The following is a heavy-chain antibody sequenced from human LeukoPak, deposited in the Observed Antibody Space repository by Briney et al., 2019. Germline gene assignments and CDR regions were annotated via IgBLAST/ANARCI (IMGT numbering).Heavy chain of an antibody. CDR3: AREVSDWRYFDY. V-gene: IGHV3-33*01. D-gene: IGHD3/OR15-3a*01. Sequence: GGSLRLSCAASGFTFSSYGMHWVRQAPGKGLEWVAVIRYDRSNKYYADSVKGRFTISRDNSKNTLYLQMNSLRAEDTAVYYCAREVSDWRYFDYWGQGTLVTVSS. J-gene: IGHJ4*02. CDR1: GFTFSSYG. CDR2: IRYDRSNK.